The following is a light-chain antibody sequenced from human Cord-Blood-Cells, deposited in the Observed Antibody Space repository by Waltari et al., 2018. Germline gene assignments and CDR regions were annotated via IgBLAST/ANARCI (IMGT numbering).Light chain of an antibody. V-gene: IGKV1-33*01. CDR1: QDISNY. J-gene: IGKJ4*01. Sequence: DIQMTQSRYSLSASVGDRVTITCQASQDISNYLNWYQQKPGKAPKLLIYDASNLETGVPSRFSGSGSGTDFTFTISSLQPEDIATYYCQQYDNLPLTFGGGTKVEIK. CDR2: DAS. CDR3: QQYDNLPLT.